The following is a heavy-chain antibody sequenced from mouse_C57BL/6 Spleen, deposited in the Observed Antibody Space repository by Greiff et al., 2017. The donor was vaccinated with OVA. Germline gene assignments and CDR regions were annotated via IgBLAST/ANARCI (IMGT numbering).Heavy chain of an antibody. Sequence: EVQVVESGGGLVKPGGSLKLSCAASGFTFSSYAMSWVRQTPEKRLEWVATISDGGSYTYYPDNVKGRFTISRDNANNNLYLQMSHLKSEDTAMYYCAGERTRVVALDYWGQGTTLTVSS. CDR3: AGERTRVVALDY. D-gene: IGHD1-1*01. V-gene: IGHV5-4*01. J-gene: IGHJ2*01. CDR1: GFTFSSYA. CDR2: ISDGGSYT.